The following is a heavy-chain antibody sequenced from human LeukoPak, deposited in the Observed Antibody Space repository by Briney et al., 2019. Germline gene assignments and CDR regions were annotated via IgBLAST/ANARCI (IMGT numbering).Heavy chain of an antibody. V-gene: IGHV3-49*03. Sequence: SGGSLRLSCTASGFTFCDYAMSWFRQAPGKGLEWVGFIRSKGYGGTTEYAASVKGRFTISRDDYKSIAYLQMNSLKTEDTAVYYCTRGSYLRGSYWGQGTLVTVSS. D-gene: IGHD6-25*01. CDR1: GFTFCDYA. J-gene: IGHJ4*02. CDR2: IRSKGYGGTT. CDR3: TRGSYLRGSY.